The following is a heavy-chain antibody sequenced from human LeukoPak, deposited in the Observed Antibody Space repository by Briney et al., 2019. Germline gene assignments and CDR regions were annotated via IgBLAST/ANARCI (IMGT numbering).Heavy chain of an antibody. V-gene: IGHV7-4-1*01. J-gene: IGHJ6*02. CDR3: ARGGEAAAGYYYYYGMDV. CDR2: INTNTGNP. Sequence: GASVKVSCKASGYTFTSYAMNWVRQAPGQGLEWMGWINTNTGNPTYAQGFTGRFVFSLDTSVSTAYLQICSLKAEDTAVYYCARGGEAAAGYYYYYGMDVWGQGTTVTVSS. CDR1: GYTFTSYA. D-gene: IGHD6-13*01.